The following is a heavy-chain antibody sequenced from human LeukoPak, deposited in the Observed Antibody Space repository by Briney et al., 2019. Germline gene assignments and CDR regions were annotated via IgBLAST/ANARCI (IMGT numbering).Heavy chain of an antibody. V-gene: IGHV1-8*01. J-gene: IGHJ4*02. CDR2: MNPNSGNT. CDR3: ARGPDYVWGSYRSGIDY. D-gene: IGHD3-16*02. CDR1: GYTFTSYD. Sequence: ASVKVSCKASGYTFTSYDINWVRQATGQGLEWMGWMNPNSGNTGYAQKFQGRVTMTRNTSISTAYMELSSLRSEDTAVYYCARGPDYVWGSYRSGIDYWGQGTLVTVSS.